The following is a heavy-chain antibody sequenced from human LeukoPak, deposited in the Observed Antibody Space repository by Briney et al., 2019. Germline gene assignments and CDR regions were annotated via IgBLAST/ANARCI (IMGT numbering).Heavy chain of an antibody. V-gene: IGHV1-46*02. CDR1: GYDFKNYG. J-gene: IGHJ3*02. D-gene: IGHD2-21*02. Sequence: ASVKVSCKASGYDFKNYGIMWVRQAPGQGLEWMGIINPSGGSTSYAQKFQGRVTMTRDTSTSTVYMELSSLRSEDTAVYYCARSMGNCGGDCYHYAFDIWGQGTMVTVSS. CDR2: INPSGGST. CDR3: ARSMGNCGGDCYHYAFDI.